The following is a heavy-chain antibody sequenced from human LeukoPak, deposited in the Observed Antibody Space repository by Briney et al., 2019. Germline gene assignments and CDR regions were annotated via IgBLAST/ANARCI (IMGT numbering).Heavy chain of an antibody. J-gene: IGHJ5*02. D-gene: IGHD3-10*01. CDR1: GGSISSSYS. Sequence: SETLSLTCTVSGGSISSSYSWSWIRQPPGKGLDWIGYAYNSGSTNYNPSLKSRVTMSLDTSKNQFSLKLTSVTAADTAIYYCARRHGSGDWFDPWGQGTLVTVSS. V-gene: IGHV4-59*08. CDR3: ARRHGSGDWFDP. CDR2: AYNSGST.